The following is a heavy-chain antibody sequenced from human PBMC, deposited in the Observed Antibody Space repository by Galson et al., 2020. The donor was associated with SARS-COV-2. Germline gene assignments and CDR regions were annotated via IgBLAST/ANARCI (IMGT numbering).Heavy chain of an antibody. CDR1: GDSVSSNSSA. V-gene: IGHV6-1*01. J-gene: IGHJ4*02. D-gene: IGHD3-3*01. CDR3: ARAIHGRLDY. Sequence: SQTLSLTCAISGDSVSSNSSAWNWIRQSPSRGLEWLGRTYYRSKWYNDYVESVKSRTTINSDTSNNQFSLQLSSVTPEDTAVYYCARAIHGRLDYWGQGILVTVSS. CDR2: TYYRSKWYN.